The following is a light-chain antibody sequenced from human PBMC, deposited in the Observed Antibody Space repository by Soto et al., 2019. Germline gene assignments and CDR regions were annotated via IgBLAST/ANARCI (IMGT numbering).Light chain of an antibody. CDR1: QAIGVY. CDR2: AAS. Sequence: DIQVTQSPSSLSASLGDRVTITCRATQAIGVYLAWFQQQPGKVPTLLIYAASALQSGVPSRFSGSGSGTDFTLTISSLQPEDIATYYCQKYNSAPLTFGGGTKVEI. CDR3: QKYNSAPLT. V-gene: IGKV1-27*01. J-gene: IGKJ4*01.